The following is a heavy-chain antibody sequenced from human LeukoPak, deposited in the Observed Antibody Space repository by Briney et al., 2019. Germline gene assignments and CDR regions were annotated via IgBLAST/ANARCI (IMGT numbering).Heavy chain of an antibody. D-gene: IGHD6-19*01. V-gene: IGHV4-34*01. CDR3: AREVKAVAGTPGYFDY. J-gene: IGHJ4*02. CDR1: GGSFSGYY. CDR2: INHSGST. Sequence: SETLSLTCAVYGGSFSGYYWSWIRQPPGKGLEWIGEINHSGSTNYNPSLKSRVTISVDTSKHQFSLKLSSVTAADTAEYYCAREVKAVAGTPGYFDYWGQGTLVTVSS.